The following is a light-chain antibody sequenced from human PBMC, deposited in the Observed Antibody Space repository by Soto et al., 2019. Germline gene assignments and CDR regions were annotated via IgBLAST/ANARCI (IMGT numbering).Light chain of an antibody. CDR1: SSDVGGYNY. Sequence: QSALTQPPSEYGSPGQSVAISCTGTSSDVGGYNYVSWYQQHPGKAPKLMIYEVNKRPSGVPERFSGSKSGNTASLTVSGPQAEDEADYYCSSYPGSSNVFGNGTQVT. CDR3: SSYPGSSNV. J-gene: IGLJ1*01. CDR2: EVN. V-gene: IGLV2-8*01.